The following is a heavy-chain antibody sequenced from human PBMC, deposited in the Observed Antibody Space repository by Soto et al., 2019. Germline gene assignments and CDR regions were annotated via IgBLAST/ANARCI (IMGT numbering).Heavy chain of an antibody. CDR2: ISRSSSHI. D-gene: IGHD3-22*01. CDR3: ARGRGYFDSSDYYEDF. CDR1: GFSFGVYT. Sequence: GGSLRLSCAASGFSFGVYTMTWVRLSPVTGLEWVATISRSSSHIYYGDSLKGRFIISRDNAKNSLFLQMNSLRAEDTAVYYCARGRGYFDSSDYYEDFWGQGTEVTVSS. V-gene: IGHV3-21*01. J-gene: IGHJ4*02.